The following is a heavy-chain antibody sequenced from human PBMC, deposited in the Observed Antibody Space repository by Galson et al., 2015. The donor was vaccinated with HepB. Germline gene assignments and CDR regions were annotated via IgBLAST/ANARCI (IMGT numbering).Heavy chain of an antibody. CDR3: VRERRVPRYYHAMDV. CDR1: RFPFSTYS. D-gene: IGHD3-16*02. CDR2: IDSDGSST. Sequence: SLRLSCAASRFPFSTYSMHWVRQAPGKGLVWVSRIDSDGSSTKYADSVKGRFTISRDNARNTVYLQMSSLRAEDTAVYYCVRERRVPRYYHAMDVWGQGTTVTVSS. V-gene: IGHV3-74*03. J-gene: IGHJ6*02.